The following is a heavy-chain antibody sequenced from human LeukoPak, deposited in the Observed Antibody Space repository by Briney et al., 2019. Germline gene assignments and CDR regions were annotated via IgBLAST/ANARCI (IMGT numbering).Heavy chain of an antibody. Sequence: GASVKVSCKASGYTFTSYDINWVRQATGQGLEWMGWMNPNSGNTGYAQKFQGKVTMTRNTSISTAYMELSSLRSEDTAVYYCARDQGGYSGYETDYWGQGTLVTVSS. CDR2: MNPNSGNT. D-gene: IGHD5-12*01. V-gene: IGHV1-8*01. CDR1: GYTFTSYD. J-gene: IGHJ4*02. CDR3: ARDQGGYSGYETDY.